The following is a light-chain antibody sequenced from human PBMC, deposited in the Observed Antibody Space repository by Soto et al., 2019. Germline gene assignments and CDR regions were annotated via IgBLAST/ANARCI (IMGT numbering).Light chain of an antibody. CDR2: AAS. CDR3: QQYNNWPSVT. V-gene: IGKV1-39*01. Sequence: DIQMTQSPSSLSASVGDRVTITCRASQSIGTYLNWYLQKPGKAPQLLIHAASSLQTGVPSRFSGSGSGTEFTLTISSLQPEDFAVYYCQQYNNWPSVTFGGGTKVEIK. CDR1: QSIGTY. J-gene: IGKJ4*01.